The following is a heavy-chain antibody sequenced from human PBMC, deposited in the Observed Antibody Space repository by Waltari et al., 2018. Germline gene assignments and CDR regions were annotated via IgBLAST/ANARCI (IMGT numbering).Heavy chain of an antibody. CDR2: IYYSGST. D-gene: IGHD6-13*01. CDR1: GGSISSGGYY. CDR3: ARVGYSSSWYLGYFDL. Sequence: QVQLQESGPGLVKPSQTLSLTCTVSGGSISSGGYYWSWIRQHPGKGLEWIGYIYYSGSTYYNPSLKSRVTISVDTSKNQFSLKLSSVTAADTAVYYCARVGYSSSWYLGYFDLWGRGTLVTVSS. J-gene: IGHJ2*01. V-gene: IGHV4-31*03.